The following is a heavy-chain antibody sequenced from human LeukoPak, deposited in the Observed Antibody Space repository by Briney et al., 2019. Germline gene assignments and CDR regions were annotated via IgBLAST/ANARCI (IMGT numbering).Heavy chain of an antibody. CDR1: GVSISSSNSY. Sequence: PSETLSLTCAVSGVSISSSNSYWGWIRQPPGKGLEWIGSIYHSGSTYYNPSLKSRVTISVDTSKNQFSLKLSSVTAADTAVYYCARDPSLNYYGSGSYWFDPWGQGTLVTVSS. D-gene: IGHD3-10*01. CDR3: ARDPSLNYYGSGSYWFDP. CDR2: IYHSGST. V-gene: IGHV4-39*07. J-gene: IGHJ5*02.